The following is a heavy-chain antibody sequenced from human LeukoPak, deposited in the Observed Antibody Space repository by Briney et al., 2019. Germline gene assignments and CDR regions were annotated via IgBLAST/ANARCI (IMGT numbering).Heavy chain of an antibody. J-gene: IGHJ4*02. CDR3: ARGGIAVAEDY. D-gene: IGHD6-19*01. CDR1: GGSFSGYY. CDR2: INHSGST. V-gene: IGHV4-34*01. Sequence: SETLSLTCAVYGGSFSGYYWSWIRQPPGERLEWIGEINHSGSTNYNPSLKSRVTISVDTSENQFSLKLSSVTAADTAVYYCARGGIAVAEDYWGQGTLVTVSS.